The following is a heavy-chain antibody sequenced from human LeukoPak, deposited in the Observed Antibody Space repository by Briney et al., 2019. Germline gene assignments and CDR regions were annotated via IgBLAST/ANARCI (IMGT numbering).Heavy chain of an antibody. CDR2: ISVKNGYT. D-gene: IGHD1-26*01. CDR1: GYTFSNYD. V-gene: IGHV1-18*01. Sequence: ASVMGSCKASGYTFSNYDISWVRQAPGQGLQWMGWISVKNGYTNYARKLQGRVTLTTDTSTSTAYMELRSLTSDDTAVYYCARDSWDDNWFDPWGRGTLVTVSS. J-gene: IGHJ5*02. CDR3: ARDSWDDNWFDP.